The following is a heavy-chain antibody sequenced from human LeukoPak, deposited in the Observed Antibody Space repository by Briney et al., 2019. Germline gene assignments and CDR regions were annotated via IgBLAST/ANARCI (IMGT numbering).Heavy chain of an antibody. J-gene: IGHJ6*03. CDR1: GFTFSSYW. D-gene: IGHD3-9*01. V-gene: IGHV3-7*01. Sequence: GGSLRLSCAASGFTFSSYWMSWVRQAPGKGLEWVANIKQDGSEKYYVDSVKGRFTISRDNTKNSLYLQMNSLRAEDTAVYYCARSIHYYYMDVWGKGTTVTVSS. CDR2: IKQDGSEK. CDR3: ARSIHYYYMDV.